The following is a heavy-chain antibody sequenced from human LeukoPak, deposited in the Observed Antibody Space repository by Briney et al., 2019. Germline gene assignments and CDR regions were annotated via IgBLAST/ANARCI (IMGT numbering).Heavy chain of an antibody. D-gene: IGHD3-3*01. Sequence: PSETLSLTCAVSGGSISSGGYSWSWIRQPPGKGLEWIGYIYHSGSTYYNPSLKSRATISVDRSKNQFSLKLSSVTAADTAVYYCAREDYDFWSGYYTWFDPWGQGTLVTVSS. CDR2: IYHSGST. CDR1: GGSISSGGYS. J-gene: IGHJ5*02. V-gene: IGHV4-30-2*01. CDR3: AREDYDFWSGYYTWFDP.